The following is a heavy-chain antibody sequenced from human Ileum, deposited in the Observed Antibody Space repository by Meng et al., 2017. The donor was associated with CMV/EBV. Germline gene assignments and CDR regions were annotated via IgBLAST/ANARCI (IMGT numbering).Heavy chain of an antibody. D-gene: IGHD1-26*01. Sequence: GGSLRLSCSASGFAFEDYTMRWVRQAPGKRLEWVSLIRWDGGDTLYADSVRGRFTISRDNSKNSLYLHMSSLRADDTAFDYCSTMGGLQAFDFWGLGTMVTVSS. CDR2: IRWDGGDT. V-gene: IGHV3-43*01. CDR3: STMGGLQAFDF. J-gene: IGHJ3*01. CDR1: GFAFEDYT.